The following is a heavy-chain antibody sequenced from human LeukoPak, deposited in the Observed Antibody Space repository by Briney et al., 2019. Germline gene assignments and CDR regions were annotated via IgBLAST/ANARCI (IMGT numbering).Heavy chain of an antibody. CDR3: ARDLTHRRNYDNSGYQIVPAF. V-gene: IGHV1-18*01. CDR1: GYTFINYG. CDR2: ITPYNGNT. D-gene: IGHD3-22*01. J-gene: IGHJ4*02. Sequence: ASVKVSCKASGYTFINYGINWVRQAPGQGLEWVGWITPYNGNTNYAQKLQGRVTMITDTSTSTAYMELRSLRSDDTAVYYCARDLTHRRNYDNSGYQIVPAFWGQGTLVTVSS.